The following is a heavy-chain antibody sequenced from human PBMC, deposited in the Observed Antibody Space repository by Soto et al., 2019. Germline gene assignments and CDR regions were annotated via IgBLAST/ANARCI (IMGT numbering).Heavy chain of an antibody. CDR2: ISAYNGNT. V-gene: IGHV1-18*01. CDR3: ARAGHYYDSSGYAT. Sequence: ASVKVSCKAPGYSFATSGISWVRQAPGQGLEWMGWISAYNGNTNYEQKLQDRVTMTTDTSTSTAYLELRSLRSDDTAVYYCARAGHYYDSSGYATWGQGTLVTVSS. D-gene: IGHD3-22*01. CDR1: GYSFATSG. J-gene: IGHJ5*02.